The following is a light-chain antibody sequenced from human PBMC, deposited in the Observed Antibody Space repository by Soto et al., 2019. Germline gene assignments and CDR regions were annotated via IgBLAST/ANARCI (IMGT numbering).Light chain of an antibody. CDR2: AAS. J-gene: IGKJ3*01. CDR3: QKYNGAPFT. CDR1: QGIANY. Sequence: DIQMTQSPSSLSASVGDRVTITCRASQGIANYLAWYQQKPGKVPKLLIYAASTLEPGVPSRFSGSGFGTDFTLSISSLQPEDFATYYCQKYNGAPFTFGPGTKVHIK. V-gene: IGKV1-27*01.